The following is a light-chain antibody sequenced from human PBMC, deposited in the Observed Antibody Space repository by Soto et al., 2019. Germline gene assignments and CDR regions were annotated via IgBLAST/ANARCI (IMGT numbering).Light chain of an antibody. V-gene: IGKV3-11*01. CDR3: QHRSSWPLT. CDR1: QSVSIS. J-gene: IGKJ4*01. Sequence: EIVLTQSPATLSLSPGERATLSCRASQSVSISLAWYQQKPGQAPRLLIYDVFNRATGIPARFSGSGSGTDFTLTNSSLDPEDSAVYYCQHRSSWPLTFGGGTKVEI. CDR2: DVF.